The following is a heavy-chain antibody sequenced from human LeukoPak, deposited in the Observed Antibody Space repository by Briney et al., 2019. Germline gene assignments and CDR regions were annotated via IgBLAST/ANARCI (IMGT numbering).Heavy chain of an antibody. D-gene: IGHD3-10*01. V-gene: IGHV3-48*03. CDR3: ARRDHSITMVRGVTYYYYNGMDV. CDR1: GFTFSSYE. J-gene: IGHJ6*02. CDR2: ISSSGSTI. Sequence: GGSLRLSCAASGFTFSSYEMNWVRQAPGKGLEWVSYISSSGSTIYYADSVKGRFTISRDNAKNSLYLQMNSLRAEDTAGYYCARRDHSITMVRGVTYYYYNGMDVWGQGTTVTVSS.